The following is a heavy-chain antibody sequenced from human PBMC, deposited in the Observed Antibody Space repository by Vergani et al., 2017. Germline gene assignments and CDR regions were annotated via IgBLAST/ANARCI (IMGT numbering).Heavy chain of an antibody. Sequence: EVQLVESGGGLVQPGGSLRLSCAASGFTFSSYSMNWVRQAPGKGLEWVSYISSSSSYTNYADSVKGRFTISRDNAKNSLYLQMNSLRAEDTAVYYCAREFGHSSGYFMTDYWGQGTLVTVSS. CDR3: AREFGHSSGYFMTDY. D-gene: IGHD3-22*01. CDR1: GFTFSSYS. CDR2: ISSSSSYT. J-gene: IGHJ4*02. V-gene: IGHV3-48*04.